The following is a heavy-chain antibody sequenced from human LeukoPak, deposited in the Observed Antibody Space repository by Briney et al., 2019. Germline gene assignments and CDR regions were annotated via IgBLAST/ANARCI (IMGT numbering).Heavy chain of an antibody. CDR2: INHSGST. V-gene: IGHV4-34*01. Sequence: SETLSLTCAVYGGSFSGYYWSWIRQPPGKGLEWIGEINHSGSTNYNPSLKSRVTISVDTSKNQFSLKLSSVTAAGTAVYYCARGPGLRLGELSLYRPFDYWGQGTLVTVSS. CDR1: GGSFSGYY. D-gene: IGHD3-16*02. J-gene: IGHJ4*02. CDR3: ARGPGLRLGELSLYRPFDY.